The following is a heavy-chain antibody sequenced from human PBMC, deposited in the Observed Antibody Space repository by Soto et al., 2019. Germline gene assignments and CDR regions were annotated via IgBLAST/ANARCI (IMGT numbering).Heavy chain of an antibody. J-gene: IGHJ4*02. CDR2: INQDGSEK. V-gene: IGHV3-7*01. CDR1: GFTFSTYW. Sequence: GGSLRLSCAASGFTFSTYWMDWVRQTPGKGLEWVANINQDGSEKNYVDSVKGRFTIYRDNPKNSLYLQMSSLTAEDSALYYCSRSLNSWGQGTLVTVSS. CDR3: SRSLNS.